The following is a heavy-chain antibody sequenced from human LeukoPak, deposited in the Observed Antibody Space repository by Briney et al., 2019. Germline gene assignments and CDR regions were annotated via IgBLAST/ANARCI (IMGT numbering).Heavy chain of an antibody. CDR1: SGSISSHY. D-gene: IGHD2-2*01. J-gene: IGHJ3*02. V-gene: IGHV4-4*09. CDR3: AVGSSSRNDAFDI. Sequence: PSETLSLTCTVSSGSISSHYWSWVWQPPGKGLEWIGYIYTSGSTNYNPPLKSRVTISVDTSNNQFSLKLSSVTAADTAVYYCAVGSSSRNDAFDIWGQGTMVTVSS. CDR2: IYTSGST.